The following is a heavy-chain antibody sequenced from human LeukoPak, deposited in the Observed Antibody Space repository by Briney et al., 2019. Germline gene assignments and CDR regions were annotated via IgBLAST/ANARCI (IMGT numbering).Heavy chain of an antibody. CDR1: GYTFTSYG. J-gene: IGHJ5*02. Sequence: GASVKVSCKASGYTFTSYGISWVRQAPGQGLEWMGWISAYNGNTNYAQKLQGRVTMTTDTSTSTAYMELRSLRSDDTAVYYCAREARILPPGEVSPWGQGTLVTVSS. CDR3: AREARILPPGEVSP. CDR2: ISAYNGNT. V-gene: IGHV1-18*01. D-gene: IGHD2-15*01.